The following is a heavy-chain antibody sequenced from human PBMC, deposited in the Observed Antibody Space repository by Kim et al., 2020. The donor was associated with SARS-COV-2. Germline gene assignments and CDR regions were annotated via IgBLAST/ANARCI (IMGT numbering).Heavy chain of an antibody. V-gene: IGHV6-1*01. J-gene: IGHJ4*02. CDR1: DSVSSHIAT. CDR2: TYYRSRWLN. CDR3: ARAAGGQSGLDF. D-gene: IGHD6-13*01. Sequence: DSVSSHIATWNWVRQSPSRGLEWLRRTYYRSRWLNEYATSVKSRITINPDTPKNQFSLQLSSVTPEDTAVYYCARAAGGQSGLDFWGQGTLAT.